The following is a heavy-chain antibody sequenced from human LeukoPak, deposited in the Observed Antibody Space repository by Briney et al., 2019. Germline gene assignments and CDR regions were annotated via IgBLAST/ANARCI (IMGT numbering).Heavy chain of an antibody. CDR3: AKDLSTLVRGVMGIFDS. CDR1: RFTFRSHG. Sequence: GGSLRLSCAVSRFTFRSHGMHWVRQAPGKGLEWVAVVSYDGSNKYYADSVRGRFTISRDNSKTTLYLQMNSLRAEDTAFYYCAKDLSTLVRGVMGIFDSWGQGTLVTVSS. D-gene: IGHD3-10*01. V-gene: IGHV3-30*18. CDR2: VSYDGSNK. J-gene: IGHJ4*02.